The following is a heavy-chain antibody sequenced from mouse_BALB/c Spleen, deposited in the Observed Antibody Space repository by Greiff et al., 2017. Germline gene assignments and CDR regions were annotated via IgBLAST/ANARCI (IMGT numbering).Heavy chain of an antibody. CDR1: GYSFTDYI. Sequence: VQLQQTGPELVKPGASVKISCKASGYSFTDYIMLWVKQSHGKSLEWIGNINPYYGSTSYNLKFKGKATLTVDKSSSTAYMQLNSLTSEDSAVYYCARGSYYRPLMDYWGQGTSVTVSS. V-gene: IGHV1-39*01. CDR2: INPYYGST. J-gene: IGHJ4*01. D-gene: IGHD2-14*01. CDR3: ARGSYYRPLMDY.